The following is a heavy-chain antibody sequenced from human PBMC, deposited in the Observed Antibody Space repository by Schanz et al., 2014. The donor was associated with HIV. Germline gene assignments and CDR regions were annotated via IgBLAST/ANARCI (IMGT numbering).Heavy chain of an antibody. Sequence: QVHLVQSGAELKRPGASVKVSCLASGHTFTNYGVSWVRQAPGQGLEWLAFITAQHGYTTFAQRFQGRLSMPADTSTGTVYMELRNLRSDDSAVYYCSRGVKWEGLMDVWGQGTTVTVSS. CDR1: GHTFTNYG. CDR3: SRGVKWEGLMDV. D-gene: IGHD1-26*01. CDR2: ITAQHGYT. V-gene: IGHV1-18*01. J-gene: IGHJ6*02.